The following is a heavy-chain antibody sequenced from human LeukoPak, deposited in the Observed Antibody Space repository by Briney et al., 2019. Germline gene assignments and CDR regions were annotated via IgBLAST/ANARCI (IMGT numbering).Heavy chain of an antibody. V-gene: IGHV3-15*01. CDR3: TTDNGVSSSSGQDY. Sequence: GGSLRLSCAASGFTFSNAWMSWVRQAPGKGLEWVGRIKSKTDGGTTEYAAPVKVRFAISRDDTKNTMYLQMNSLKTEDTAVYYCTTDNGVSSSSGQDYWGQGTLVSVSS. CDR1: GFTFSNAW. D-gene: IGHD6-6*01. CDR2: IKSKTDGGTT. J-gene: IGHJ4*02.